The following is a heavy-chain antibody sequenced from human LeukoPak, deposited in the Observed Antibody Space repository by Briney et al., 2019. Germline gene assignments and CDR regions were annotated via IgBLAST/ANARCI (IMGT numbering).Heavy chain of an antibody. Sequence: SGGSLRLSCAASGFTFSNAWMSWVRQAPGKGLEWVSVIYSGGSTYYADSVKGRFTISRDNSKNTLYLQMNSLRAEDTAVYYCAKGGYGDRSWGFHYWGQGTLVTVSS. CDR3: AKGGYGDRSWGFHY. J-gene: IGHJ4*02. CDR1: GFTFSNAW. CDR2: IYSGGST. V-gene: IGHV3-66*01. D-gene: IGHD4-17*01.